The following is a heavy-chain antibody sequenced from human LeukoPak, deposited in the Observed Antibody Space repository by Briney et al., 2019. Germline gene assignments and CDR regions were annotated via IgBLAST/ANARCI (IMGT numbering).Heavy chain of an antibody. D-gene: IGHD3-16*01. CDR3: ARDAAFGGVNHFDY. CDR2: IGSSGDII. Sequence: GGSVRLSCTASGFTFSDYYMSWIRQAPGKGVEWLSYIGSSGDIIYYIDSVKGRFTISRDNAKNSLYLQMNSLRAEDTAVYYCARDAAFGGVNHFDYWGQGTLVTVSS. CDR1: GFTFSDYY. V-gene: IGHV3-11*01. J-gene: IGHJ4*02.